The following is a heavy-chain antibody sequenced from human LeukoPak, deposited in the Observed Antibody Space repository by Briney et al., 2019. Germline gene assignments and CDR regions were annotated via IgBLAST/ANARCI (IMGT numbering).Heavy chain of an antibody. V-gene: IGHV1-18*01. CDR1: GYTFTSYG. J-gene: IGHJ4*02. CDR2: ISAYNGNT. CDR3: ARIQDCSSTSCSHYDY. Sequence: GASVKVSCKASGYTFTSYGISWVRQAPGQGLEWMGWISAYNGNTNYAQKLQGRVTMTTDTSTSTAYMELRSLRSDDTAVYYCARIQDCSSTSCSHYDYWGQGTLVTVSS. D-gene: IGHD2-2*01.